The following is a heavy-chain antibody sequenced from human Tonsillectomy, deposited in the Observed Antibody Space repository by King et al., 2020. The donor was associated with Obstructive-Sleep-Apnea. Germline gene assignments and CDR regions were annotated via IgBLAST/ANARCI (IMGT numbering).Heavy chain of an antibody. V-gene: IGHV4-39*07. D-gene: IGHD1-14*01. Sequence: QLQESGPGLVKPSETLSLTCTVSGGSISSSSYYWGWIRQPPGKGLEWIGSIYYSGSTYYNPSLKSRVTISVDTSKNQFSLKLSPVTAADTAVYYCANQDYYYYGMDVWGQGTTVTVSS. CDR2: IYYSGST. CDR3: ANQDYYYYGMDV. CDR1: GGSISSSSYY. J-gene: IGHJ6*02.